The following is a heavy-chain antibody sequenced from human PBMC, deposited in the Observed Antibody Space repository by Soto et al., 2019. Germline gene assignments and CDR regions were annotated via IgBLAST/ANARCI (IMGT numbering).Heavy chain of an antibody. D-gene: IGHD4-17*01. Sequence: TLSLTCTVSGGSISSSSYYWGWIRQPPGKGLEWIGSIYYSGSTYYNPSLKSRVTISVDTSKNKFSLKLSSVTAADTAVYYCARYPDYGYLFDHWGQGTLVTVSS. CDR1: GGSISSSSYY. J-gene: IGHJ5*02. V-gene: IGHV4-39*01. CDR2: IYYSGST. CDR3: ARYPDYGYLFDH.